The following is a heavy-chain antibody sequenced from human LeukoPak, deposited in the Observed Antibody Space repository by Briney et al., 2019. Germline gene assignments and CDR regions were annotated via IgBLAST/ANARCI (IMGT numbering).Heavy chain of an antibody. CDR3: ARGTASKYYFGSGTYPWFDP. V-gene: IGHV4-34*01. D-gene: IGHD3-10*01. Sequence: SETLSLTCAGYGGFFSGYYWSWIRQPRGKGLEGIGEINHSGSTNYNPPLKSGVTISVDTSKNQVSLKLSSVTAADTAVYSCARGTASKYYFGSGTYPWFDPWGQGTLVTVSS. CDR2: INHSGST. J-gene: IGHJ5*02. CDR1: GGFFSGYY.